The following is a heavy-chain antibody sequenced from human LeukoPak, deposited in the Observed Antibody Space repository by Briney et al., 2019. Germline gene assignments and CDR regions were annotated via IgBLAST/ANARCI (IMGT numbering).Heavy chain of an antibody. D-gene: IGHD6-13*01. Sequence: GGSLRLSCAASGFTFDDYAMHWVRQAPGKGLEWVSSISAQTSTIYYADSVKGRFTISRDNAKNSLHLQMNSLRVEDTAVYYCARDFPPGYSSSWTGPWDYWGQGTLVTVSS. J-gene: IGHJ4*02. CDR1: GFTFDDYA. CDR3: ARDFPPGYSSSWTGPWDY. V-gene: IGHV3-21*01. CDR2: ISAQTSTI.